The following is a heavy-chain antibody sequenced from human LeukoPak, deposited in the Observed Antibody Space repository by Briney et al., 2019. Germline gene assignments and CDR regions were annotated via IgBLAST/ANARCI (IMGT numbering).Heavy chain of an antibody. CDR3: ATGHYYDSSGYYPPPDAFDI. V-gene: IGHV3-74*01. D-gene: IGHD3-22*01. Sequence: PGGSLRLSCAASGFSFSRYWMHWVRQAPGKGLVWVSRMNSDGSSTNYADSVKGRFTISRDNAKNILYLQMNSLRAEDTAVYHCATGHYYDSSGYYPPPDAFDIWGQGTMVTVSS. CDR1: GFSFSRYW. J-gene: IGHJ3*02. CDR2: MNSDGSST.